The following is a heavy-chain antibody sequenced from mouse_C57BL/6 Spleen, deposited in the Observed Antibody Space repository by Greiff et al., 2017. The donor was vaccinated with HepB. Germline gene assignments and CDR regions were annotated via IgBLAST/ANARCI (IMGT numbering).Heavy chain of an antibody. CDR2: IDPSDSYT. V-gene: IGHV1-59*01. J-gene: IGHJ4*01. D-gene: IGHD2-4*01. Sequence: QVQLQQPGAELGRPGTSGKLSCKASGYTFTSYGRNGVKQRPGQGLEWIGVIDPSDSYTNYNQKFKGKATLTVDTSSSTAYMQLSSLTSEDSAVYYCAYDSYAMDYWGQGTSVTVSS. CDR3: AYDSYAMDY. CDR1: GYTFTSYG.